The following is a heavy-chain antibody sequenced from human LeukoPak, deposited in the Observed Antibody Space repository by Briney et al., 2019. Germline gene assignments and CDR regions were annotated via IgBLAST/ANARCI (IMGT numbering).Heavy chain of an antibody. CDR1: GGSISSYY. J-gene: IGHJ4*02. CDR2: IYYSGST. V-gene: IGHV4-59*08. Sequence: SETLSLTCTVSGGSISSYYWSWLRQPPGKGLEWIGYIYYSGSTNYNPSPKSRVTTSVETSNNQFSLQLSSVTAADTAVYYCARIYDSSGYIDYWGQGTLVTVSS. CDR3: ARIYDSSGYIDY. D-gene: IGHD3-22*01.